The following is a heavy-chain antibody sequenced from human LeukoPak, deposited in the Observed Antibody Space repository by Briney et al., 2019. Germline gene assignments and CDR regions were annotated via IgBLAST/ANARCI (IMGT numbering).Heavy chain of an antibody. CDR3: ARGGNTGWSAFEY. CDR2: IYYSGST. CDR1: GGSISSYY. V-gene: IGHV4-59*12. J-gene: IGHJ4*02. Sequence: SETLSLTCTVFGGSISSYYWSWIRQPPGKGLEWIGYIYYSGSTNYNPSLKSRVTISVDKSKNQFSLKLNSVTAADTAVYYCARGGNTGWSAFEYWGQGTLATVSS. D-gene: IGHD6-19*01.